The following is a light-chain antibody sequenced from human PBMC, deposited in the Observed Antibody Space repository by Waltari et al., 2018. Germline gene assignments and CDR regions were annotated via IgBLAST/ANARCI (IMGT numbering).Light chain of an antibody. CDR3: NSYTTSSTWV. J-gene: IGLJ3*02. CDR1: SSDVGYFHY. V-gene: IGLV2-14*03. Sequence: QSALTQPASVSGSPGQSITISCSGTSSDVGYFHYVSWYQHHPGKAPKLIIFDVSKRPSGVSDRFSGSKAGNTASLTSSGLRAEDEANYYCNSYTTSSTWVFGGGTKVTVL. CDR2: DVS.